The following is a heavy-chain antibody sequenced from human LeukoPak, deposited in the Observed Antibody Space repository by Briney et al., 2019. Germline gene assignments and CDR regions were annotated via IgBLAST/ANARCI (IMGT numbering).Heavy chain of an antibody. D-gene: IGHD1-26*01. V-gene: IGHV1-2*02. Sequence: ASVNVSCKASGYTFIGHYMHWVRQAPGQGLEWMGWINPNTGGTNYAQSFQGRVTMTRDTSISTAYMELSRLIFDDTAVYYCARDYSGSYTDWGQGTLVTVSS. CDR3: ARDYSGSYTD. CDR2: INPNTGGT. J-gene: IGHJ4*02. CDR1: GYTFIGHY.